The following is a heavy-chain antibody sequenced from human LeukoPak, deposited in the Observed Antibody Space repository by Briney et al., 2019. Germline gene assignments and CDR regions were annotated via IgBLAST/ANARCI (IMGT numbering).Heavy chain of an antibody. CDR2: FYTSGSA. CDR3: ARDDKSLEWSIFNYYGMDV. V-gene: IGHV4-4*07. Sequence: ASETLSLTCTVSGASISNYYWSWIRQPAGKGLEWIGRFYTSGSANYNPSLKSRVTISVDTSKNQFSLKLSSVTAADTAVYYCARDDKSLEWSIFNYYGMDVWGQGTTVTVSS. J-gene: IGHJ6*02. D-gene: IGHD3-3*01. CDR1: GASISNYY.